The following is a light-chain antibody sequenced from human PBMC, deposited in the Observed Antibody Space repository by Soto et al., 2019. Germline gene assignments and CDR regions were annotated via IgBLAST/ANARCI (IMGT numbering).Light chain of an antibody. CDR1: QTVLSTSNNRDY. CDR2: WAS. Sequence: DIVMTQSPDSLAVSLGERATINCKSSQTVLSTSNNRDYLAWYQQKPGQPPKLLINWASTRLSGVPDRFSGSGSGTDFTLTISSLQAEDVDVYYCQHYLDFPLTFSGGTKVDIK. J-gene: IGKJ4*01. CDR3: QHYLDFPLT. V-gene: IGKV4-1*01.